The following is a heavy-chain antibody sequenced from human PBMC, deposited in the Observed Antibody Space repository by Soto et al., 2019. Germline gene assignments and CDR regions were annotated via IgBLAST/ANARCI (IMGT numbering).Heavy chain of an antibody. J-gene: IGHJ4*02. CDR1: GFTFSSYA. D-gene: IGHD6-13*01. Sequence: GGSLRLFCAASGFTFSSYAMSWVRQAPGKGLEWVSAISGSGGSTYYADSVKGRFTISRDNSKNTLYLQMNSLRAEDTAVYYCAKDRRAAAAREKTYDYWGQGTLVTV. V-gene: IGHV3-23*01. CDR2: ISGSGGST. CDR3: AKDRRAAAAREKTYDY.